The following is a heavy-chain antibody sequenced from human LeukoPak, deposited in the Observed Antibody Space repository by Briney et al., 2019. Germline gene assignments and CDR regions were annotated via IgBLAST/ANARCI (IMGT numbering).Heavy chain of an antibody. CDR1: GFTFSSYA. CDR3: ARDWMAVTDY. Sequence: GGSLRLSCAASGFTFSSYAMHWVRQAPGKGLEWVAVISYDGSNKYYADSVKGRFTISRDNSKNTLYLQMNSLRAEDTAVYYCARDWMAVTDYWGQGTLVTVSS. V-gene: IGHV3-30-3*01. J-gene: IGHJ4*02. D-gene: IGHD2-21*02. CDR2: ISYDGSNK.